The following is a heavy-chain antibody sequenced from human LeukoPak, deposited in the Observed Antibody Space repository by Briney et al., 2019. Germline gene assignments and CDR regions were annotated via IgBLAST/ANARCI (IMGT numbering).Heavy chain of an antibody. CDR1: VYIYTEFY. CDR3: SRAPNYNILTGCRLFDL. CDR2: INPNSGGK. V-gene: IGHV1-2*02. J-gene: IGHJ4*02. D-gene: IGHD3-9*01. Sequence: ASVKVSCKSCVYIYTEFYIHGVRQARDQDLERMGWINPNSGGKQYARRFRAGVIMTRHRYLSILCMELSGLKADDAPVYHCSRAPNYNILTGCRLFDLWGQGTLVTVSS.